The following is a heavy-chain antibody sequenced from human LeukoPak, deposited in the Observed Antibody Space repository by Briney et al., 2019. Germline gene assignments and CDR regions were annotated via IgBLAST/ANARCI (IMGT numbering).Heavy chain of an antibody. J-gene: IGHJ4*02. D-gene: IGHD5-12*01. CDR1: SGSITSGNNY. CDR3: ARDRYGGYVNQAFDS. CDR2: IYTTGST. V-gene: IGHV4-61*09. Sequence: SETLSLTCTVSSGSITSGNNYWTWVRQPAGKGLEWVGHIYTTGSTTGRTNYSPSLKSRVTISIDTSTNQFSLRLTSVTAADTAIYFCARDRYGGYVNQAFDSWGQGTLVTVSS.